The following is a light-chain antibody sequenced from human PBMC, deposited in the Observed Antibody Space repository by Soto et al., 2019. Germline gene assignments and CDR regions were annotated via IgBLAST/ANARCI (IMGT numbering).Light chain of an antibody. V-gene: IGKV1-39*01. CDR2: AAS. CDR1: QSLSSS. CDR3: QQSYSTPLYT. Sequence: DIQMTQSPSSLSASVVDRVTITCRASQSLSSSLNWYQQKPGKAPKLLIYAASSLQSGVPSRFSGSASGTDFTLTISTLQPEDFATYYGQQSYSTPLYTYGQGTKLESK. J-gene: IGKJ2*01.